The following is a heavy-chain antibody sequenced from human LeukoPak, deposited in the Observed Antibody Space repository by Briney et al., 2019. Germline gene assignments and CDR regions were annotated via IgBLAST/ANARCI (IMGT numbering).Heavy chain of an antibody. D-gene: IGHD1-26*01. Sequence: GESLKISCKGSGYSFTSYWIGWVRQMPGKGLEWMGIIYPGDSDTRYSPSFQGQVTISADKSISTAYLQWSSLKASDTAMYYCARRAGYSGSYGLQRYFDYWGKGTLVTVSS. J-gene: IGHJ4*02. CDR3: ARRAGYSGSYGLQRYFDY. CDR2: IYPGDSDT. CDR1: GYSFTSYW. V-gene: IGHV5-51*01.